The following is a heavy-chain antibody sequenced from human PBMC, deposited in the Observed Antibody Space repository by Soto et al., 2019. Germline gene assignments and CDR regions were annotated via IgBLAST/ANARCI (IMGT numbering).Heavy chain of an antibody. J-gene: IGHJ6*02. D-gene: IGHD2-15*01. CDR2: ISYDGSNK. CDR3: ARDIVVVVAVQYYYYGMDV. Sequence: QVQLVESGGGVVQPGRSLRLSCAASGFTFSSYAMHWVRQAPGKGLEWVAVISYDGSNKYYADSVNGRFTISRDNSKNTLYLQMNSLRAEDTAVYSCARDIVVVVAVQYYYYGMDVWGQGTTVTVSS. V-gene: IGHV3-30-3*01. CDR1: GFTFSSYA.